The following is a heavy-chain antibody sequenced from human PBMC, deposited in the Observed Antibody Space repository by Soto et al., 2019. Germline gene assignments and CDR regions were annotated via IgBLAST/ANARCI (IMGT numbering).Heavy chain of an antibody. CDR1: GYIFTSYA. J-gene: IGHJ5*02. V-gene: IGHV1-3*01. CDR2: INAGNGNT. D-gene: IGHD1-26*01. CDR3: AREVGGSYSGWFDP. Sequence: ASVKVSCKASGYIFTSYAMHWVRQAPGPRLEWMGWINAGNGNTKYSQKFQGRVTIARDTSASTAYMELSSLRSEDTAVYYCAREVGGSYSGWFDPWGQGTLVTVSS.